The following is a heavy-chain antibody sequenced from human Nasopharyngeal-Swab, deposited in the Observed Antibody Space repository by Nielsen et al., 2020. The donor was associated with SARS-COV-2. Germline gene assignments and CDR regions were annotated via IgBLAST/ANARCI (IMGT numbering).Heavy chain of an antibody. CDR3: ARDSSPYYDFWSGYLRDPVAGGFDY. CDR2: INPSGGST. CDR1: GYTFTSYY. D-gene: IGHD3-3*01. Sequence: ASVKVSCKASGYTFTSYYMHWVRQAPGQGLEWMGLINPSGGSTSYAQKFQGRVTMTRDTSTSTVYMELSSLRSEDTAVYYCARDSSPYYDFWSGYLRDPVAGGFDYWGQGTLVTVSS. V-gene: IGHV1-46*01. J-gene: IGHJ4*02.